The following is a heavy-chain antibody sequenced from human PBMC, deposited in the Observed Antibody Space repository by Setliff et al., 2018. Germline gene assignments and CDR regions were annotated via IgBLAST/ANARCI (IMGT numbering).Heavy chain of an antibody. Sequence: GASVKVSCKASGYIFTGYYMHWVRQAPGQGLEWMGRISPHTGGTNSAQKFQGRVTMTRDTSVSTVYMELRSLRSDDTAVYYCARDRREAFDIWGQGTMVTVSS. CDR3: ARDRREAFDI. CDR1: GYIFTGYY. J-gene: IGHJ3*02. CDR2: ISPHTGGT. V-gene: IGHV1-2*06.